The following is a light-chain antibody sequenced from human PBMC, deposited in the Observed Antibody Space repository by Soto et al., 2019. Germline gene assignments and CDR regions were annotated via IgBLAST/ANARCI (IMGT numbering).Light chain of an antibody. V-gene: IGLV1-40*01. CDR2: GNS. CDR3: QSYDSSLSGWYV. J-gene: IGLJ1*01. CDR1: SSNIGAGYD. Sequence: QSVLTQPPSVSGAPGQRVTISCTGSSSNIGAGYDVHWYQQLPGTAPKLLIYGNSHRPSGVPDRFSGSKSGTSASLAITGLQAEDEADYYCQSYDSSLSGWYVFGTGTKVTVL.